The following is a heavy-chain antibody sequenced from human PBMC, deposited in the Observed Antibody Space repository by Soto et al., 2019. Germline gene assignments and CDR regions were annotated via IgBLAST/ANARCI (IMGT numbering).Heavy chain of an antibody. CDR1: GFSFSNYA. V-gene: IGHV3-23*01. CDR3: ANARIASIIVRDAFDI. CDR2: IIGSGDDT. J-gene: IGHJ3*02. Sequence: EVQLLESGGGLVKWGGSLRVSCAASGFSFSNYAMHWVRQAPGKGLYWVSGIIGSGDDTYYADSVKGRFTISRDKSKNTLYLQMNNLRAEDTAVYYCANARIASIIVRDAFDIWGQGTLVTVSS. D-gene: IGHD3-22*01.